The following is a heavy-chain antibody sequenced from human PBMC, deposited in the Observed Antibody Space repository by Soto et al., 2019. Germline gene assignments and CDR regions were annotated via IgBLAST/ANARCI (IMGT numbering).Heavy chain of an antibody. V-gene: IGHV3-30*18. CDR2: ISYDGSNK. Sequence: QVQLVESGGGVVQPGRYLRVSCAASGITFNSYGMHWVRQAPGKGLEWVAVISYDGSNKYYADSVKGRFTISRDNSKNPLYLQMNGLRAENPLVYYWGKEFSNLVFWLGTNGMEVGAQAPTFTVS. J-gene: IGHJ6*02. CDR3: GKEFSNLVFWLGTNGMEV. D-gene: IGHD1-7*01. CDR1: GITFNSYG.